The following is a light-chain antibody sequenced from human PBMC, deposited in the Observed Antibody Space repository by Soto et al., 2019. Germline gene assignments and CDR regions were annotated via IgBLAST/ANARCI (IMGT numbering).Light chain of an antibody. CDR1: QGISSY. J-gene: IGKJ5*01. V-gene: IGKV1-9*01. CDR2: AAS. CDR3: QQRTNWRIT. Sequence: DIQLTQSPSFLSASVGDRVTITCRASQGISSYLAWYQQKPGKAPKLLICAASTLQSGVPSRFSGSGSGTEFTLTISSLEPEDFAVYYCQQRTNWRITFGQGTRLEI.